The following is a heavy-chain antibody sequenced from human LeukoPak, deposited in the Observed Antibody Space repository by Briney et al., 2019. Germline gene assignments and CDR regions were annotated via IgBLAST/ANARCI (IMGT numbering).Heavy chain of an antibody. V-gene: IGHV3-9*01. J-gene: IGHJ4*02. CDR1: GFTFDDYA. CDR2: ISWNSGSI. D-gene: IGHD2-2*01. Sequence: GGSQRLSCAASGFTFDDYAMHWVRQAPGKGLEWVSGISWNSGSIGYADSVKGRFTISRDNAKNSLYLQMNSLRAEDTALYYCAKGYCSSTSCYTLDYWGQGTLVTVSS. CDR3: AKGYCSSTSCYTLDY.